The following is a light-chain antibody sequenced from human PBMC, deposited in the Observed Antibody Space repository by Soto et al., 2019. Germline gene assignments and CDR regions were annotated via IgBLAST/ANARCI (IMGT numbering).Light chain of an antibody. CDR2: KAS. V-gene: IGKV1-5*03. Sequence: GDRVTITCLASQNINNWIAWYQQKPGKAPKLLIYKASNLQSGVPSRFSGSGSGTDFTFTINSLQPEDIATYYCQQYDNLPFTFGPGTKVDI. CDR3: QQYDNLPFT. J-gene: IGKJ3*01. CDR1: QNINNW.